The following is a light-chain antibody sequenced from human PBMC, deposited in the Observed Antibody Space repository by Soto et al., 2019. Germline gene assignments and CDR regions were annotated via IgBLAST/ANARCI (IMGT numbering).Light chain of an antibody. V-gene: IGLV7-43*01. CDR3: LLYFGGAQLGV. J-gene: IGLJ3*02. CDR1: TGPVTGGYY. Sequence: QTVVTQEPSLTVSPGGTVTLTCASGTGPVTGGYYPNWFQQKPGQVPRALIYSINNRHSWTPSRFSGSLLGGKAALTLSNVQPEDEADYYCLLYFGGAQLGVFGGGTKLTVL. CDR2: SIN.